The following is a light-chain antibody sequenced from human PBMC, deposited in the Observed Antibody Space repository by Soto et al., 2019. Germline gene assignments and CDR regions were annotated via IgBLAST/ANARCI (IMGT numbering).Light chain of an antibody. J-gene: IGKJ4*01. CDR1: QSLLHSNGYNY. Sequence: DTVMTQSPLSLSVTPGEPASISCRSSQSLLHSNGYNYLDWYVQKPGQSPQLLIYLGSNRASGVXQXXSGSESGNDFTLKISRVEAEDVGVYSCMQGLQSPVSFGGGTKVEIK. V-gene: IGKV2-28*01. CDR3: MQGLQSPVS. CDR2: LGS.